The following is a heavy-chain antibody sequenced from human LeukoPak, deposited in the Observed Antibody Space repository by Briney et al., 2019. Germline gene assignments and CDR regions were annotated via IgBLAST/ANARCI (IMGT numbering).Heavy chain of an antibody. CDR1: GGSISSGGYY. CDR2: IYYSGST. D-gene: IGHD3-22*01. CDR3: AARNWYYYDSSGYYAY. V-gene: IGHV4-61*08. J-gene: IGHJ4*02. Sequence: PSETLSLTCIVSGGSISSGGYYWSWIRQPPGKGLEWIGYIYYSGSTNYNPSLKSRVTISVDTSKNQFSLKLSSVTAADTAVYYCAARNWYYYDSSGYYAYWGQGTLVTVSS.